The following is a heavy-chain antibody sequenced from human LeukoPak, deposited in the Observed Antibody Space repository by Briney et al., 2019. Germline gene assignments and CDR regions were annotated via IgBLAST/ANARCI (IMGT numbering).Heavy chain of an antibody. CDR2: MNPNSGNT. CDR3: ANRIAAAGNNWFDP. J-gene: IGHJ5*02. CDR1: GYTFTSYD. V-gene: IGHV1-18*01. Sequence: GASVKVSCKASGYTFTSYDINWVRQATGQGLEWMGWMNPNSGNTNYAQKLQGRVTMTTDTSTSTAYMELRSLRSDDTAVYYCANRIAAAGNNWFDPWGQGTLVTVSS. D-gene: IGHD6-13*01.